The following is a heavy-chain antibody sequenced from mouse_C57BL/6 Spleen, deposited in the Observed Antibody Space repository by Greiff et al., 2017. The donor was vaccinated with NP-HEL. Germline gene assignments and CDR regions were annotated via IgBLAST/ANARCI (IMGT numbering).Heavy chain of an antibody. CDR3: TRDHYYVLFYAMDY. CDR2: IDPETGGT. CDR1: GYTFTDYE. Sequence: VQLQQSGAELVRPGASVTLSCKASGYTFTDYEMHWVKQTPVHGLEWIGAIDPETGGTAYNQKFKGKAILTADKSSSTAYMELRSLTSEDSAVYYCTRDHYYVLFYAMDYWGQGTSVTVSS. V-gene: IGHV1-15*01. J-gene: IGHJ4*01. D-gene: IGHD1-2*01.